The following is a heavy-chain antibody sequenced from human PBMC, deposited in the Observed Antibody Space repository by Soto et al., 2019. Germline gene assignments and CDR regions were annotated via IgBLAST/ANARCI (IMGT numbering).Heavy chain of an antibody. Sequence: QVQLVESGGGVVQPGRSLRLSCAASGFPFSSYGMHWVPQAPGKGLEWVAHISYDGSNKHYTDSVKGRFIISRDNSKNMLYLQMSSLRAEDTAVYYCAGGQYFFDYCGQGTRVSVSS. CDR1: GFPFSSYG. D-gene: IGHD2-15*01. V-gene: IGHV3-30*03. J-gene: IGHJ4*02. CDR3: AGGQYFFDY. CDR2: ISYDGSNK.